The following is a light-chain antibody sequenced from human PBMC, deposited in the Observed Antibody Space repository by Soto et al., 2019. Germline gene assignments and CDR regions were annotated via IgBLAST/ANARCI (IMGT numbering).Light chain of an antibody. Sequence: QSVLTQPPSASGTPGQRVTISCSGSSSNIGSNTVNWYQQLPGTAPKLLIYSNNQRPSGVPDRFSGSKSGTSASLAISGLQSEDGADYYCAAWDDSLNGYAFGTGTKVTVL. CDR2: SNN. V-gene: IGLV1-44*01. J-gene: IGLJ1*01. CDR3: AAWDDSLNGYA. CDR1: SSNIGSNT.